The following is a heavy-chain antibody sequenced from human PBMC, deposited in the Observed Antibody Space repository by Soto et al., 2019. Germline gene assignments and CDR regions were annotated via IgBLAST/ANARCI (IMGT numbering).Heavy chain of an antibody. CDR2: INHSGST. V-gene: IGHV4-34*01. D-gene: IGHD5-12*01. CDR1: GVSFSGYY. CDR3: ARGIQVATMQSWGRYYFDY. J-gene: IGHJ4*02. Sequence: SETLSLTCAVYGVSFSGYYWSWIRQPPGKGLEWIGEINHSGSTNYNPSLKSRVTISVDTSKNQFSLKLSSVTAADTAVYYCARGIQVATMQSWGRYYFDYWGQGTLVTVSS.